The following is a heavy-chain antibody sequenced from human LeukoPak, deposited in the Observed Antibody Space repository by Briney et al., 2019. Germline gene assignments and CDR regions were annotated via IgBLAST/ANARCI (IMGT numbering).Heavy chain of an antibody. J-gene: IGHJ3*02. CDR1: GFTFSSYW. V-gene: IGHV3-7*01. CDR2: IKQDGSEK. D-gene: IGHD3-3*01. Sequence: GRSLRLSCAASGFTFSSYWMSWVRQAPGKGLEWVANIKQDGSEKYYVDSVKGRFTISRDNAKNSLYLQMNSLRAEDTAVYYCARVVRLRGYDFNAFDIWGQGTMVTVSS. CDR3: ARVVRLRGYDFNAFDI.